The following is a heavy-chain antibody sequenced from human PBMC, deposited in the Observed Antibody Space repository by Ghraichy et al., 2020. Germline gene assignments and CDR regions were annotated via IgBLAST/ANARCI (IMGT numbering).Heavy chain of an antibody. V-gene: IGHV4-61*01. CDR3: ARGAISEPTRN. CDR1: GGSVSSGSYY. CDR2: IYYSGST. Sequence: SETLSLTCTVSGGSVSSGSYYWSWIRQPPGKGLEWIGYIYYSGSTNYNPSLKSRVTISVDTSKNQFSLKLSSVTAADTAVYYCARGAISEPTRNWGQGTLVTVSS. J-gene: IGHJ4*02. D-gene: IGHD3-3*01.